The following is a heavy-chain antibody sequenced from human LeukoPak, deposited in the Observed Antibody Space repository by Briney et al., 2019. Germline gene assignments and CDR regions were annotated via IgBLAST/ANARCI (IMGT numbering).Heavy chain of an antibody. D-gene: IGHD6-19*01. J-gene: IGHJ4*02. CDR1: GYSFTTYY. Sequence: ASVKVSCKASGYSFTTYYMHWVRQAPGQGLEWMGIINPSGGSTSYAQTFQGRVTMTRDTSTSTVYMELSRLRSDDTAVYYCARAPYTSGCPGDYWGQGTLVTVSS. V-gene: IGHV1-46*01. CDR2: INPSGGST. CDR3: ARAPYTSGCPGDY.